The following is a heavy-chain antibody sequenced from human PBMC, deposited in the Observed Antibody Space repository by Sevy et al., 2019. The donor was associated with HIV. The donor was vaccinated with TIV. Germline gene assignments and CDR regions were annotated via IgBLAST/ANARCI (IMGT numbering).Heavy chain of an antibody. V-gene: IGHV3-73*01. CDR3: AGQVGDTVMAIFDY. CDR2: IRSKGNSFAT. J-gene: IGHJ4*02. Sequence: GGSLRLSCAASGFAFRGSAIHWVRQASGKGLEWIGRIRSKGNSFATDYVPSVEGRFTISRDDSKKTSYLQMSSLKVDDTAVYYCAGQVGDTVMAIFDYWGQGTLVTVSS. D-gene: IGHD1-26*01. CDR1: GFAFRGSA.